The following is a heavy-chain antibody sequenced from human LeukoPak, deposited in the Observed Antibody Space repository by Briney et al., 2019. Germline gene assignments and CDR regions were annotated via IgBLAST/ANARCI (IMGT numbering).Heavy chain of an antibody. V-gene: IGHV4-34*01. CDR3: ARRLQLPYYYYMDV. CDR2: INHSGST. CDR1: GGSFSGYY. Sequence: SETLSLTCAVYGGSFSGYYWSWIRQPPGKGVEWIGEINHSGSTNYNPSLKSRVTISVDTSKNQFSLKLSSVTAADTAVYYCARRLQLPYYYYMDVWGKGTTVTVSS. D-gene: IGHD5-24*01. J-gene: IGHJ6*03.